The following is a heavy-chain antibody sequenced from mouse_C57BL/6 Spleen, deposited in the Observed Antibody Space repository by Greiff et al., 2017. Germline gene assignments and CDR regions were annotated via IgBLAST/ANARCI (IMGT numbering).Heavy chain of an antibody. J-gene: IGHJ2*01. CDR2: IYPGGGYT. Sequence: VQLQESGAELVRPGTSVKMSCKASGYTFTNYWIGWAKQRPGHGLEWIGDIYPGGGYTNYNEKFKGKATLTAYKSTSTAYMQFSSLTSEDSAIYYCARMGRGGFDYWGQGTTLTVSS. CDR3: ARMGRGGFDY. CDR1: GYTFTNYW. V-gene: IGHV1-63*01. D-gene: IGHD4-1*01.